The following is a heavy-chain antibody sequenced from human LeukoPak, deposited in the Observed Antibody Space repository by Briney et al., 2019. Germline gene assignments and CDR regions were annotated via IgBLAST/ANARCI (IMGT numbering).Heavy chain of an antibody. D-gene: IGHD3-10*01. CDR2: ISTSGGST. Sequence: PGGTLRLSCAASGFTFRSYGMTWVRQAPGKGLEWVSTISTSGGSTYYADSVKGRFTISRDNSKNTLYLQMNSLRAEDTAVYYCAKVRFGVTARYHFDFWGQGTLVTVSS. J-gene: IGHJ4*02. V-gene: IGHV3-23*01. CDR1: GFTFRSYG. CDR3: AKVRFGVTARYHFDF.